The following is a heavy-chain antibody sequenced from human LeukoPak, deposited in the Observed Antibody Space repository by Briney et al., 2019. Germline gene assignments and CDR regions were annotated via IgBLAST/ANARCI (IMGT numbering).Heavy chain of an antibody. J-gene: IGHJ4*02. V-gene: IGHV4-39*01. Sequence: PSETLSLTCTVSGGSISSSSYYWGWIRQPPGKGLEWIGSIYYSGSTCYNPSLKSRVTISVDTSKNQFSLKLSSVTAADTAVYYCARQAITMIVGGVFDYWGQGILVTVSS. D-gene: IGHD3-22*01. CDR2: IYYSGST. CDR1: GGSISSSSYY. CDR3: ARQAITMIVGGVFDY.